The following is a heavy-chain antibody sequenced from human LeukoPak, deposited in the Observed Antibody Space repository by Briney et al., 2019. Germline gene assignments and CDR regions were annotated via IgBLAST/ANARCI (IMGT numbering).Heavy chain of an antibody. CDR3: ARGRDSSGWPGYFQH. CDR2: INPNSGGT. V-gene: IGHV1-2*02. Sequence: GSVKVSCKASGYTFTGYYMHRVRQAPGQGLEWMGWINPNSGGTNYAQKFQGRVTMTRDTSISTAYMELSRLRSDDTAVYYCARGRDSSGWPGYFQHWGQGTLVTVSS. CDR1: GYTFTGYY. J-gene: IGHJ1*01. D-gene: IGHD6-19*01.